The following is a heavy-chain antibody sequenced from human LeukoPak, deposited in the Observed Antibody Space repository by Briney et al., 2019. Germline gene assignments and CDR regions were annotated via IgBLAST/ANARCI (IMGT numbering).Heavy chain of an antibody. CDR1: GFTFSSYG. J-gene: IGHJ4*02. D-gene: IGHD3-3*01. Sequence: GGSLRLSCAASGFTFSSYGMIWVRQAPGKGLEWVSSISRSGSTKYYADSVKGRFTISRDNAKNSLFLQMNSLRAEDTAVYYCARDSLTRGVFGVVIIDYFDYWGQGTLVTVSS. CDR2: ISRSGSTK. V-gene: IGHV3-48*04. CDR3: ARDSLTRGVFGVVIIDYFDY.